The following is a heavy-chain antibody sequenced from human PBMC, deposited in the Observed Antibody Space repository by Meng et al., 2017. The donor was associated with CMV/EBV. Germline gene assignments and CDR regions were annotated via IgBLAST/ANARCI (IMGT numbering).Heavy chain of an antibody. CDR2: INHSGST. J-gene: IGHJ5*02. CDR3: ARGVGGWFDP. D-gene: IGHD1-26*01. V-gene: IGHV4-34*01. Sequence: GAGRLKPSAHLDLTCGVYGGCLSGYYWRWIRQPPGKGLEWIGEINHSGSTNYNPSLKSRVTISVDTSKNQFSLKLSSVTAADTAVYYCARGVGGWFDPWGQGTLVTVSS. CDR1: GGCLSGYY.